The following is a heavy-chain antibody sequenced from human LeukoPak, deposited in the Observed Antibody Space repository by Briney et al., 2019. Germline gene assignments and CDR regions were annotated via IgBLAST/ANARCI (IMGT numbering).Heavy chain of an antibody. CDR1: GFTFSSYA. V-gene: IGHV3-11*03. J-gene: IGHJ4*02. CDR2: ISSSSSYT. D-gene: IGHD3-10*01. CDR3: ASLGRGVSDY. Sequence: GGCLRLSCAASGFTFSSYAMSWIRQAPGKGLEWVSYISSSSSYTNYADSVKGRFTISRDNAKNSLYLQMNSLRAEDTAVYYCASLGRGVSDYWGQGTLVTVSS.